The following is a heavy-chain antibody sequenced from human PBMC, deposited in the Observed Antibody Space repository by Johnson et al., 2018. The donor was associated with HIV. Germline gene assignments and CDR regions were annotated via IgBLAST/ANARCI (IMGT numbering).Heavy chain of an antibody. V-gene: IGHV3-11*04. CDR3: VCLRAWTFDI. CDR1: GFTFSDYY. Sequence: QVQLVESGGGLVKPGGSLRLSCAASGFTFSDYYINWIRQAPGTGLEWVSYIDSSGSGIYYADSVKGRFTISRDNAKNSLYLQMHSLRAEDTAVYYCVCLRAWTFDIWGQGTMVTVSS. J-gene: IGHJ3*02. CDR2: IDSSGSGI. D-gene: IGHD3-10*01.